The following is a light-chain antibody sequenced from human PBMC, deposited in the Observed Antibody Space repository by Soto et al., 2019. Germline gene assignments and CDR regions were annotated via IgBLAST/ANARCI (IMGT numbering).Light chain of an antibody. CDR3: QQYNNWPRT. CDR2: GAS. Sequence: EIVLTQSPAILSLSPGGRGTLSFMASQSVSLTALAWYQHKPGQSPRLLIYGASTRATGIPARFSGSGSGTEFTLTISSLQSEDFAVYYCQQYNNWPRTFGQGTKVDI. V-gene: IGKV3-15*01. J-gene: IGKJ1*01. CDR1: QSVSLTA.